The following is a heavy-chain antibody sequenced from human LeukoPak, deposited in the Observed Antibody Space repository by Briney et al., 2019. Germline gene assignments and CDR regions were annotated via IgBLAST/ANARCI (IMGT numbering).Heavy chain of an antibody. CDR3: ARSTYYDSSGYYSYPFDY. D-gene: IGHD3-22*01. Sequence: KPSETLSLTCAVSGYSISSGYYWGWIRQPPGKGLEWIGSIYHSGSTYYNPSLKSRVTISVDTSKNQFSLKLSSVTAADTAVYYCARSTYYDSSGYYSYPFDYWGQGTLVTVSS. J-gene: IGHJ4*02. V-gene: IGHV4-38-2*01. CDR1: GYSISSGYY. CDR2: IYHSGST.